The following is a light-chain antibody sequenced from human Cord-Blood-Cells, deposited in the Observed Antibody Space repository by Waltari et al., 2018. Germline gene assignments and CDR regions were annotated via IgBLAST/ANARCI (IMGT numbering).Light chain of an antibody. Sequence: IQMTQSPSILSASVEDKVTITSRASQSISSWLAWYQQKPGKAPKLLIYDASSLESGVPSRFSGSGSGTEFTLTISSLQPEDFATYYCQQYNSYPWTFGQGTKVEIK. CDR3: QQYNSYPWT. J-gene: IGKJ1*01. CDR1: QSISSW. V-gene: IGKV1-5*01. CDR2: DAS.